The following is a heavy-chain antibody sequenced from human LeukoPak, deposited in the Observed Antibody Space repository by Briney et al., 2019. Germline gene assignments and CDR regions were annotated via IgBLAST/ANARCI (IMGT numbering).Heavy chain of an antibody. J-gene: IGHJ3*02. Sequence: PSETLSLTCTVSGGSISSSSYYWGWIRQPPGKGLEWIGSIYYSGSTYYNPSLKSRVTISVDTSKNQFSLKLSSVTAADTAVYYCARDRMDTAIKDAFDIWGQGTMVTVSS. CDR3: ARDRMDTAIKDAFDI. D-gene: IGHD5-18*01. V-gene: IGHV4-39*07. CDR2: IYYSGST. CDR1: GGSISSSSYY.